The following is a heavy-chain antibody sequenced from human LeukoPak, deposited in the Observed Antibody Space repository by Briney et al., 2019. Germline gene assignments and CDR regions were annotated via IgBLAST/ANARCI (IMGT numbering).Heavy chain of an antibody. CDR1: GFIFSNYE. J-gene: IGHJ6*04. CDR3: AELGITMIGGV. Sequence: GGSLRLSCAASGFIFSNYEMNWVRQAPGKGLEWISYINSGGTPRYYADSVKGRFTMSRDNAKNSLYLQMNSLRAEDTAVYYCAELGITMIGGVWGKGTTVTISS. D-gene: IGHD3-10*02. V-gene: IGHV3-48*03. CDR2: INSGGTPR.